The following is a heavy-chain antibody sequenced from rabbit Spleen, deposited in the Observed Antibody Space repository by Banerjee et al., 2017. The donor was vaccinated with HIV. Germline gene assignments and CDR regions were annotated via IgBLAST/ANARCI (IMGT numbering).Heavy chain of an antibody. V-gene: IGHV1S45*01. J-gene: IGHJ4*01. D-gene: IGHD1-1*01. CDR2: INAVTGKA. CDR3: ARYLDGVIGWNFGW. CDR1: GFSFSNKAV. Sequence: QERLVESGGGLVKPEGSLKLSCTASGFSFSNKAVMCWVRQAPGKGLEWIACINAVTGKAVYASWAKGRFTFSKTSSTTVTLQMTSLTAADTATYFCARYLDGVIGWNFGWCGPGTLVTVS.